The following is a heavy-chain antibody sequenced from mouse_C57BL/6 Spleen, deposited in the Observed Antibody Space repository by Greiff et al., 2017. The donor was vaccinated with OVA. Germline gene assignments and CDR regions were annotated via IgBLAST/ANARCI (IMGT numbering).Heavy chain of an antibody. Sequence: EVKLVESGGGLVKPGGSLKLSCAASGFTFSSYAMSWVRQTPEKRLEWVATISDGGGYTYYPDNVKGRFTISRDNAKNNLYLQQCHLSAEDAAMYYCARDRGFAYWGQGTLVTVSA. CDR3: ARDRGFAY. CDR1: GFTFSSYA. V-gene: IGHV5-4*01. J-gene: IGHJ3*01. CDR2: ISDGGGYT.